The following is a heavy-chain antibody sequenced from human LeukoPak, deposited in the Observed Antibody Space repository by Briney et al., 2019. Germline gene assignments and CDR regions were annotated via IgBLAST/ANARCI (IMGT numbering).Heavy chain of an antibody. CDR3: AAVAYCGGDCYSMDY. CDR1: GGSFSGYY. V-gene: IGHV4-34*01. Sequence: SETLSLTCAVYGGSFSGYYGCWSRQPPGKGVERRGEINDGGSTAYNPSPQSRVTISVDTTKNQFSLKLSSVTAADTAVYYCAAVAYCGGDCYSMDYWGQGTLVTVSS. D-gene: IGHD2-21*02. CDR2: INDGGST. J-gene: IGHJ4*02.